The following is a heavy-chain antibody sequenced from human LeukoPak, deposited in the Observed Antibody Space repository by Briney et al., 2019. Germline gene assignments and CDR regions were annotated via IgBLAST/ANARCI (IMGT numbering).Heavy chain of an antibody. J-gene: IGHJ4*02. CDR3: AKDQGNKLRLGELSMNY. Sequence: GGSLRPSCVASGSTFSHYSMHWVRQAPGKGLEWVVVILYDGSNKDYADSVKGRFTISRDNSKNTLYLQMNSLRAEDTAVYYCAKDQGNKLRLGELSMNYWGQGTLVTVSS. V-gene: IGHV3-30-3*01. CDR2: ILYDGSNK. CDR1: GSTFSHYS. D-gene: IGHD3-16*02.